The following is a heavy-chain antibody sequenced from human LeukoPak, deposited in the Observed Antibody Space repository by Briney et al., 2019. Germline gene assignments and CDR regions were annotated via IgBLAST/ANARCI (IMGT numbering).Heavy chain of an antibody. CDR3: TTGRSSGWYSAAFDI. D-gene: IGHD6-19*01. Sequence: GGSLRLSCAASGFTFSNAWMSWVRQAPGKGLEWVGRIKSKTDGGTTDYAAPVKGRFTISRDDSKNTLYLQMNSLKTEDTAVYYCTTGRSSGWYSAAFDIWGQGTMVTVSS. V-gene: IGHV3-15*01. J-gene: IGHJ3*02. CDR2: IKSKTDGGTT. CDR1: GFTFSNAW.